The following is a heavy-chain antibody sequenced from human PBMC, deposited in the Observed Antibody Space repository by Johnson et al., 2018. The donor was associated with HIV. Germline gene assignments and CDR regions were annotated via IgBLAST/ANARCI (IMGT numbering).Heavy chain of an antibody. V-gene: IGHV3-9*01. CDR2: ISWNSGSI. Sequence: VQLVESGGGLVQPGRSLRLSCAASGFTFDDYAMHWVRQAPGKGLEWVSGISWNSGSIGYADSVKGRFTISRDNAKNSLYLQMNSLRAEDTALYYCAKTQHRVTTVTTVSDAFDIWGQGTMVTVSS. D-gene: IGHD4-17*01. CDR3: AKTQHRVTTVTTVSDAFDI. J-gene: IGHJ3*02. CDR1: GFTFDDYA.